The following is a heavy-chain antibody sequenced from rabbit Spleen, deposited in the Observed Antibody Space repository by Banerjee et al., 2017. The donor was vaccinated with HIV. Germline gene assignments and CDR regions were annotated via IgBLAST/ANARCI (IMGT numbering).Heavy chain of an antibody. CDR3: ARDSGTSFSTYGMDL. D-gene: IGHD8-1*01. CDR1: GFSFNSNS. Sequence: QEQLVESGGGLVKPEGSLKLSCTASGFSFNSNSMCWVRQAPGKGLEWIACIDAGYRGNTYYASWARGRFTVSKTSSTTVTLRMTSLTAADTATYFCARDSGTSFSTYGMDLWGPGTLVTVS. J-gene: IGHJ6*01. CDR2: IDAGYRGNT. V-gene: IGHV1S45*01.